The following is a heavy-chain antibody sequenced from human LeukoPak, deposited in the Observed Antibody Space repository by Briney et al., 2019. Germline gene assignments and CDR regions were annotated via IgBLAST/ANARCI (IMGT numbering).Heavy chain of an antibody. Sequence: GRSLRLSCAASGFTFSSYAMHWVRQAPGKGLEWVAVISYDGGNKYYADSVKGRFTISRDNSKNTLYLQMNSLRAEDTAVYYCARFRLERFDPWGQGTLVTVSS. CDR1: GFTFSSYA. D-gene: IGHD1-1*01. V-gene: IGHV3-30-3*01. CDR3: ARFRLERFDP. CDR2: ISYDGGNK. J-gene: IGHJ5*02.